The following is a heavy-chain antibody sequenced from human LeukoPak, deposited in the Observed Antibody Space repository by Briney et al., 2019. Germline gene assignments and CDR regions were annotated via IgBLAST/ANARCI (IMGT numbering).Heavy chain of an antibody. CDR3: AKATYSTSPGYYFDY. Sequence: GRSLRLSCAASGFTFDDYAMHWVRQAPGKGLEWVSGISWNSGSIGYADSVKGRFTISRDNAKNSLYLQMNSLRAEDTALYYCAKATYSTSPGYYFDYWGQGTLVTVSS. CDR1: GFTFDDYA. V-gene: IGHV3-9*01. CDR2: ISWNSGSI. J-gene: IGHJ4*02. D-gene: IGHD6-6*01.